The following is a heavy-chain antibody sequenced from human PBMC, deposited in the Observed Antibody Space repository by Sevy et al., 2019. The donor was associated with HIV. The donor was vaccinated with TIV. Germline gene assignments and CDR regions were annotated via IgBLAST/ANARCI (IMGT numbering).Heavy chain of an antibody. J-gene: IGHJ4*02. D-gene: IGHD5-12*01. CDR3: AKDPYSGYAGY. V-gene: IGHV3-23*01. CDR1: GFTFSSYA. Sequence: GGSLRLSCAASGFTFSSYAMSWVRQAPVKGLEWVSAISGSGGSTYYADSVKGRFTISRDNSKNTLYLQMNSLRAEDMAVYYCAKDPYSGYAGYWGQGTLVTVSS. CDR2: ISGSGGST.